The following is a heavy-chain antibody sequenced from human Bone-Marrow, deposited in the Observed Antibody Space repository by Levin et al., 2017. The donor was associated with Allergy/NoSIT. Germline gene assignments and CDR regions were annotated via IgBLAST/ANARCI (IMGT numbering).Heavy chain of an antibody. D-gene: IGHD6-13*01. CDR1: GFTFITYG. J-gene: IGHJ4*02. Sequence: GGSLRLSCAASGFTFITYGMNWVRQAPGKGLEWVAYMSSSYSTINYADSVKGRFTISRNNAMNSLFLQMNNLRVEDTAVYYCARGDRDQQMVLKYFDYWGQGTLVTVSS. CDR2: MSSSYSTI. CDR3: ARGDRDQQMVLKYFDY. V-gene: IGHV3-48*01.